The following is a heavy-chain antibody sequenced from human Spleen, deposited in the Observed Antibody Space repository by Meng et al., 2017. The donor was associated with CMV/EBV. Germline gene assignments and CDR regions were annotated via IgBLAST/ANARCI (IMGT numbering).Heavy chain of an antibody. CDR3: GRDPATIFGVVYLHY. V-gene: IGHV3-23*01. CDR2: VTPSLARSAPYT. CDR1: GFSFSSYG. D-gene: IGHD3-3*01. Sequence: GESLKISCAASGFSFSSYGMSWVRQAPGKGLEWVSSVTPSLARSAPYTYYTDSVKGRFTISRDNSRNTLYLQMDSLRAEDTAVYYCGRDPATIFGVVYLHYWGQGTLVTVSS. J-gene: IGHJ4*02.